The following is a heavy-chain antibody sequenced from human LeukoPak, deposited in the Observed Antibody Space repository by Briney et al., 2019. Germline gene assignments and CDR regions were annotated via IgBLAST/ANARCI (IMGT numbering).Heavy chain of an antibody. J-gene: IGHJ4*02. Sequence: SETLSLTCTVSGASVSNNNYYWGWIRQPPGKGLEWIGSIYYSGSTYYNPSLKSRVTISVDTSKNQFSLKLSSVTAADTAMYYCARTLKHRYSSSWYGGYCSGGSCYKEYYFDYWGQGTLVTVSS. CDR3: ARTLKHRYSSSWYGGYCSGGSCYKEYYFDY. D-gene: IGHD2-15*01. V-gene: IGHV4-39*01. CDR2: IYYSGST. CDR1: GASVSNNNYY.